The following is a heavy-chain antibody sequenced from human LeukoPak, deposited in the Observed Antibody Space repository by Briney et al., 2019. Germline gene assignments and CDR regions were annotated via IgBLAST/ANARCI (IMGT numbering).Heavy chain of an antibody. CDR3: ARTLAAPALYDAFDI. CDR1: GGSISSTSYY. CDR2: IYYRGST. V-gene: IGHV4-39*01. Sequence: SETLSLNCTVSGGSISSTSYYWGWIRQPPGKGLEWIGSIYYRGSTYYNPSLMSRVTISLDTSKNQFSLKLSSVTAADTPVYYCARTLAAPALYDAFDIWGQGTMVTVSS. D-gene: IGHD6-6*01. J-gene: IGHJ3*02.